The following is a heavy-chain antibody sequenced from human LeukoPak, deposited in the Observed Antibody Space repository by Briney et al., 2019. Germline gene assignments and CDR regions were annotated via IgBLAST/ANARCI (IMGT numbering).Heavy chain of an antibody. V-gene: IGHV3-73*01. CDR1: GFTFSGSA. Sequence: PGGSLRLSCAASGFTFSGSAMHWVRQASGKGLEWVGRRSKANSYATAYAASVKGRFTISRDDSKNTAYLQMNSLKTEDTAVYYCTSGGYCSSTSCYGENWGQGTLVTVSS. D-gene: IGHD2-2*01. J-gene: IGHJ4*02. CDR3: TSGGYCSSTSCYGEN. CDR2: RSKANSYAT.